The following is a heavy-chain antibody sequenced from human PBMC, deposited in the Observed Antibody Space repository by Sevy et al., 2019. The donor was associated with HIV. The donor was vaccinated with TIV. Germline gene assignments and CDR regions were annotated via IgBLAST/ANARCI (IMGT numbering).Heavy chain of an antibody. J-gene: IGHJ3*02. CDR3: AREPRITIFGVVSKVAFDI. Sequence: SETLSLTCTVSGGSISSYYWSWIRQPPGKGLEWIGYIYYSGSTNYNPSLKSRVTISVDTSKNQFSLKLSSVTAADTAVYYCAREPRITIFGVVSKVAFDIWGQGTMVTVSS. D-gene: IGHD3-3*01. CDR1: GGSISSYY. V-gene: IGHV4-59*01. CDR2: IYYSGST.